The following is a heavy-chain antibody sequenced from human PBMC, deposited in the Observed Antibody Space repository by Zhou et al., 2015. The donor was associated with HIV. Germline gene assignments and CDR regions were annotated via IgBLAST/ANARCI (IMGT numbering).Heavy chain of an antibody. V-gene: IGHV3-7*03. CDR2: IKQDGSEK. D-gene: IGHD4-11*01. CDR3: AKCRDFSVHLYNYYYAMDV. J-gene: IGHJ6*02. Sequence: EVQLVESGGGLVKPGGSLRLSCAASGFTFSSYWMSWVRQAPGKGLEWVANIKQDGSEKYYVDSVKGRFTISRDNAKNSLYLQMNSLRVEDTSIYYCAKCRDFSVHLYNYYYAMDVWGQGP. CDR1: GFTFSSYW.